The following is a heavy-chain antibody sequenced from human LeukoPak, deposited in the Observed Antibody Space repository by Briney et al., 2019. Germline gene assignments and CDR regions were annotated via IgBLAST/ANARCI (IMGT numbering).Heavy chain of an antibody. D-gene: IGHD3-3*01. V-gene: IGHV1-24*01. CDR3: ATNRQIMILGVVIMPAFDI. CDR1: GYTLTQLS. J-gene: IGHJ3*02. Sequence: GASVKVSCKVSGYTLTQLSVNWVRQAPGKGLEWMGGFDVEDGEIIYAQKFQGRVTMTEDTSTDTAYMELSSLRSEDTAVYYCATNRQIMILGVVIMPAFDIWGQGTMVTVSS. CDR2: FDVEDGEI.